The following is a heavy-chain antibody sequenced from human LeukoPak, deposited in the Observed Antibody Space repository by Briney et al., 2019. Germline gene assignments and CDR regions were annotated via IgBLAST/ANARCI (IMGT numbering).Heavy chain of an antibody. Sequence: GGSLRLSFAASGFTVSNNYMIWVRQAPGKGLEWVSLIYSSGGTYYADSVKGRFTVSRDNSKNTLYLQMNNLRAEDTAVYYCARGLTTVDYWGQGTLVTVSS. CDR3: ARGLTTVDY. V-gene: IGHV3-66*01. CDR1: GFTVSNNY. J-gene: IGHJ4*02. D-gene: IGHD4-17*01. CDR2: IYSSGGT.